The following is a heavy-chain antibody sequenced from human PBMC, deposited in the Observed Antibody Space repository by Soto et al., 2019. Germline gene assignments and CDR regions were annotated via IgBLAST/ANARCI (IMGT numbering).Heavy chain of an antibody. Sequence: QVQLLQSGAEVKKPGSSVKVSCKASGGIFNKYAVSWVRQAPGQGLEWMGGIIPILGPPDYAQKFQARVLISADESTSTAYMELHNLRSEDTAVYYCAGPGHRGQVERQGDYYFYGMDVWGPGTTVIVS. D-gene: IGHD1-1*01. CDR1: GGIFNKYA. CDR3: AGPGHRGQVERQGDYYFYGMDV. V-gene: IGHV1-69*01. CDR2: IIPILGPP. J-gene: IGHJ6*02.